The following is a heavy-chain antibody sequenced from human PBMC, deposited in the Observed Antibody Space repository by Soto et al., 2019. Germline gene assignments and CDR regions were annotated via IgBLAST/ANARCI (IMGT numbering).Heavy chain of an antibody. Sequence: SETLSLTCTVSGGSISSYYWSWIRQPPGKGLEWIGYIYYSGSTNYNPSLKSRVTISVDTSKNQFSLKLTSVTAADTAVYYCARVVGANSGGKEVWGQGTTVTVSS. CDR1: GGSISSYY. J-gene: IGHJ6*01. D-gene: IGHD1-26*01. CDR2: IYYSGST. V-gene: IGHV4-59*01. CDR3: ARVVGANSGGKEV.